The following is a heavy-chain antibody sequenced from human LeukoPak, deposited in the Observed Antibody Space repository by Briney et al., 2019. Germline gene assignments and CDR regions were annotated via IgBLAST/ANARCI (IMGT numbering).Heavy chain of an antibody. J-gene: IGHJ4*02. Sequence: GGSLRLSCAASGFTFSSYAMSWVRQALGKGLEWVSAISGSGGSTYYADSVKGRFTISRDNSKNTLYLQMNSLRPEDTAVYYCARAGYYGSGSYSDFDYWGQGTLVTVSS. D-gene: IGHD3-10*01. CDR2: ISGSGGST. CDR3: ARAGYYGSGSYSDFDY. CDR1: GFTFSSYA. V-gene: IGHV3-23*01.